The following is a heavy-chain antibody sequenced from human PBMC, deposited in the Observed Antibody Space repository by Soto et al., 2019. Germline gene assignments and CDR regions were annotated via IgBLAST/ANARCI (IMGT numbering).Heavy chain of an antibody. Sequence: QVQLVESGGGVVQPGRSLRPSCAASGFTFSNYAMHWVRQAPGKGLEWVAVIWYDGSNKYYADSVKGRFTISRDNSKNTLYLQMNSLGVEYTAVYYCANRHSGGWYYFDYWGQGTLVTVSS. J-gene: IGHJ4*02. CDR3: ANRHSGGWYYFDY. CDR1: GFTFSNYA. D-gene: IGHD6-19*01. CDR2: IWYDGSNK. V-gene: IGHV3-33*06.